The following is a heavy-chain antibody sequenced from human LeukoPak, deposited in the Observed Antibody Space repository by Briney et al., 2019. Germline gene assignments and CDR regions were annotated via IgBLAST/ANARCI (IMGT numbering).Heavy chain of an antibody. J-gene: IGHJ4*02. Sequence: SGPTLVNPSQTLTLTCTFSGFSLSTSGVGVGWICQPPGNALEWLALIYWDDDKRYSPSLKSRLTITKDTSKNQVVLTMTNMDPVDTATYYCGRHYGSGSYYNPIDYWGQGTLVTVSS. CDR2: IYWDDDK. D-gene: IGHD3-10*01. CDR3: GRHYGSGSYYNPIDY. V-gene: IGHV2-5*02. CDR1: GFSLSTSGVG.